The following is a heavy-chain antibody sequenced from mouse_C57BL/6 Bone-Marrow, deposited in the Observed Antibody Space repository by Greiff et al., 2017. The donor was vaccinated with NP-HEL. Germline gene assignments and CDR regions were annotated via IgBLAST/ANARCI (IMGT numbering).Heavy chain of an antibody. CDR1: GFTFSSYG. V-gene: IGHV5-6*01. CDR3: ARPYDYYAMDY. D-gene: IGHD6-5*01. J-gene: IGHJ4*01. Sequence: EVQRVESGGDLVKPGGSLKLSCAASGFTFSSYGMSWVRQTPDKRLEWVATISSGGSYTYYPDSVKGRFTISRDNAKNTLYLQMSSLKSEDTAMYYCARPYDYYAMDYWGQGTSVTVSS. CDR2: ISSGGSYT.